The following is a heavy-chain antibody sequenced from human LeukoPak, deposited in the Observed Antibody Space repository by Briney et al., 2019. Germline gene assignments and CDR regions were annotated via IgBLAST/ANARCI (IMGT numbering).Heavy chain of an antibody. CDR2: IRYSGST. D-gene: IGHD6-6*01. V-gene: IGHV4-39*01. CDR1: GGSIGSSGNF. CDR3: ARRREGSSSVDS. J-gene: IGHJ4*02. Sequence: SETLSLTCTVSGGSIGSSGNFWGWIRQPPGKGLGWIGNIRYSGSTYYRPSLKSRVTISVDTSKNQFSLNLRSVTAADTAVYYCARRREGSSSVDSWGQGTLVTVSS.